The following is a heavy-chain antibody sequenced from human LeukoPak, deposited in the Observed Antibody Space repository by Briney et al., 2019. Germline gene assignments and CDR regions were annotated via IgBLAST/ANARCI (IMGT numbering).Heavy chain of an antibody. J-gene: IGHJ4*02. CDR2: ISGSGGST. V-gene: IGHV3-23*01. D-gene: IGHD6-6*01. Sequence: GGSLRLSCAASGFTFSSYAMYWVRQAPEKGLEWVSGISGSGGSTYYADSVKGRFTISRDNSKNTLYLQMNSLRAEDTAVYYCAKGRGYSSSSASVFDYWGQGTLVTVSS. CDR1: GFTFSSYA. CDR3: AKGRGYSSSSASVFDY.